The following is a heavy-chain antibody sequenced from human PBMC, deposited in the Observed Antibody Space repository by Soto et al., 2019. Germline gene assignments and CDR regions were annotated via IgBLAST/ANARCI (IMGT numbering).Heavy chain of an antibody. J-gene: IGHJ6*03. Sequence: EVQLVESGGGLVQPGGSLRLSCAASGFTFNNYWRHWVRQAPGEGLVWVSRMNSDGSSTNYADSVKGRFTISRDNAKNTLYLQMNSLRAEDTAVYYCARGAIYYYYMDVWGKGTTVTVSS. CDR2: MNSDGSST. D-gene: IGHD2-2*01. V-gene: IGHV3-74*01. CDR3: ARGAIYYYYMDV. CDR1: GFTFNNYW.